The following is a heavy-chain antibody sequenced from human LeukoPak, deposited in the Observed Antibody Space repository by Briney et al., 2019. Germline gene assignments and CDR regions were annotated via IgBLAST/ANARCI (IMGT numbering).Heavy chain of an antibody. V-gene: IGHV4-61*02. CDR2: IYTSGST. D-gene: IGHD2-2*02. CDR1: GGSISSGSYY. Sequence: PSQTLSLTCTVSGGSISSGSYYWSWIRQPAGKGLEWIGRIYTSGSTNYNPSLKSRVTISVDTSKSQFSLKLSSVTAADTAVYYCARRYCSSTSCYKGNAFDIWGQGTMVTVSS. J-gene: IGHJ3*02. CDR3: ARRYCSSTSCYKGNAFDI.